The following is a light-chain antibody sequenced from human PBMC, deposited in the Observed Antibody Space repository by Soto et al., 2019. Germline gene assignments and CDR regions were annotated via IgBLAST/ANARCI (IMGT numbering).Light chain of an antibody. CDR3: QQYNSYSLF. CDR2: GAS. J-gene: IGKJ2*01. CDR1: QSISNW. V-gene: IGKV1-5*01. Sequence: DIQMTQSPSTLSASVGDRVTITCRASQSISNWLAWYQQKPGKAPKLLIYGASSLERGVPSRFSGSGSGTEFTLTISSLQPDDFATYYCQQYNSYSLFFGQGTKLEIK.